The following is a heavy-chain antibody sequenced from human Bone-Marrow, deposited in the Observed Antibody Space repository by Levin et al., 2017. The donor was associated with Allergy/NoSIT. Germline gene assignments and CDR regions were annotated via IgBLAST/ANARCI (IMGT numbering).Heavy chain of an antibody. V-gene: IGHV3-23*01. CDR3: VKGIHVGAGTTGDH. CDR1: GFTFKNYA. J-gene: IGHJ4*02. CDR2: ITATGDDK. Sequence: PGGSLRLSCAASGFTFKNYAMTWVRQAPGKGLEWVSGITATGDDKYYRDSVKGRFTISRDNSRNAVYLQMSSLRREDTAIYYCVKGIHVGAGTTGDHWGQGTLVTVSS. D-gene: IGHD1-14*01.